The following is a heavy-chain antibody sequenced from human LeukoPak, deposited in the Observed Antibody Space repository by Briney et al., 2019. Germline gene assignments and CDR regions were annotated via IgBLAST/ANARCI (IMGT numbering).Heavy chain of an antibody. V-gene: IGHV4-39*01. CDR2: IYYSGST. D-gene: IGHD6-19*01. CDR1: GGSISSSSYY. Sequence: PSETLSLTCTVSGGSISSSSYYWGWIRQPPGKGLEWMGSIYYSGSTYYNPSLKSRVTISVDTSKNQFSLKLSSVTAADTAVYYCARPLYSSGWYYSDYWGQGTLVTVSS. CDR3: ARPLYSSGWYYSDY. J-gene: IGHJ4*02.